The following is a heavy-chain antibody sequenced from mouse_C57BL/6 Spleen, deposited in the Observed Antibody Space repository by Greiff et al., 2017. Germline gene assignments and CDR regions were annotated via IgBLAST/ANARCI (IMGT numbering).Heavy chain of an antibody. J-gene: IGHJ2*01. CDR2: IRNKANGYTT. D-gene: IGHD2-5*01. CDR3: ARYNSNYNYFDY. CDR1: GFTFTDYY. V-gene: IGHV7-3*01. Sequence: EVHLVESGGGLVQPGGSLSLSCAASGFTFTDYYMSWVRQPPGKALEWLGFIRNKANGYTTEYSESVQGRFTISRDNSQSILYLQMNAMRAEDRATYYCARYNSNYNYFDYWGQGTTLTVSS.